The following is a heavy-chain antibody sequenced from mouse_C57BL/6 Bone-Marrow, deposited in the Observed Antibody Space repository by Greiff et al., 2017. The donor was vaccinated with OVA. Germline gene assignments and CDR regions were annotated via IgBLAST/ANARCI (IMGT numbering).Heavy chain of an antibody. D-gene: IGHD2-12*01. CDR2: IWRGGST. CDR1: GFSLTSYG. Sequence: VQLQQSGPGLVQPSQCLSITCTVSGFSLTSYGVHWVRQSPGKGLEWLGVIWRGGSTDYNAAFISRLSISKDNSKGQVFFKMNSLQANDTAIYYCARNFRYYTNWYFDVWGTGTTVTVSS. J-gene: IGHJ1*03. CDR3: ARNFRYYTNWYFDV. V-gene: IGHV2-2*02.